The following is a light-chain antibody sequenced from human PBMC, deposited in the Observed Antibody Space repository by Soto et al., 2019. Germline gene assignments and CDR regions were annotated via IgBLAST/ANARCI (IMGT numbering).Light chain of an antibody. CDR3: QSYDSSLRGGV. CDR1: SSNIGAGYD. V-gene: IGLV1-40*01. Sequence: VLTQPPSVSGAPGQRVTISCTGSSSNIGAGYDVHWYQQLPGTAPKLLIYGNSNRPSGVPDRFSGSKSGTSASLAITGLQAEDEADYYCQSYDSSLRGGVFGTGTKVTVL. CDR2: GNS. J-gene: IGLJ1*01.